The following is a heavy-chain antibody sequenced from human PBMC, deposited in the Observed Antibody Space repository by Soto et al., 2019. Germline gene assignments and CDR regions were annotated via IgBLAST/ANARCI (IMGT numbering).Heavy chain of an antibody. D-gene: IGHD3-22*01. CDR2: IRSKAYGGTT. V-gene: IGHV3-49*03. CDR1: GFTFGDYA. Sequence: GGSLRLSCTASGFTFGDYAMSWFRQAPGKGLEWVGFIRSKAYGGTTEYAASVKGRFTISRDDSKSIAYLQMNSLKTEDTAVYYCTRVVYPQTYYYDSSGYYDDYWGQGTLVTVSS. CDR3: TRVVYPQTYYYDSSGYYDDY. J-gene: IGHJ4*02.